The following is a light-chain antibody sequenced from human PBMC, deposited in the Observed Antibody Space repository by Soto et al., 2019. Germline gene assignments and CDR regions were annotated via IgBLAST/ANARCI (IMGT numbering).Light chain of an antibody. Sequence: QSVLTQPPSASGTPGQRVTISCSGSSSNIGSNYVYWYQHLPGTAPKLLIYRNNQRPSGVPDRFSGSKSGTSASLAISGLRSEDEADYYWAAWDDSLCVYVFGTGTKRTV. J-gene: IGLJ1*01. V-gene: IGLV1-47*01. CDR3: AAWDDSLCVYV. CDR2: RNN. CDR1: SSNIGSNY.